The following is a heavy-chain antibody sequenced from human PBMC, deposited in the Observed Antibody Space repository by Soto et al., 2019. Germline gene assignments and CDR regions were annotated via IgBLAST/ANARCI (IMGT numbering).Heavy chain of an antibody. CDR2: IYDSGST. D-gene: IGHD2-8*01. CDR1: GGSISSGDYY. Sequence: QVQLQESGPGLVKPSQTLSLTCTVSGGSISSGDYYWSWIRQPPGKGLEWIGYIYDSGSTYYSSSXKSRLNSTLDTAKNQFSLHLPSVPPSDTAVYDCASDNGVGPWGQATLVTVSS. V-gene: IGHV4-30-4*01. CDR3: ASDNGVGP. J-gene: IGHJ5*02.